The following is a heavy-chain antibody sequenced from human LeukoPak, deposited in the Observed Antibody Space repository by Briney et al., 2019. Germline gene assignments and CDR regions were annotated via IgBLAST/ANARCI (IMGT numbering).Heavy chain of an antibody. J-gene: IGHJ5*02. D-gene: IGHD3-10*01. Sequence: GGSLRLSCAASGFTFSRAWMNWVRQVPGKGLEWVGRILSKTSGGTTDYATPVKGRFTISRDDSKNMLYLHMNSLQIEDTAVYYCADYYASGSYPPWGQGTLVTVSS. CDR3: ADYYASGSYPP. V-gene: IGHV3-15*07. CDR2: ILSKTSGGTT. CDR1: GFTFSRAW.